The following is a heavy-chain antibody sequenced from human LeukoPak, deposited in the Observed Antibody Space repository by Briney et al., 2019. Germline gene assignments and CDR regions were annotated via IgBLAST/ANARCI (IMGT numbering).Heavy chain of an antibody. CDR2: INHSGST. J-gene: IGHJ5*02. D-gene: IGHD3-22*01. Sequence: SETLSLTXAVYGGSFSGYQWSWIRQPPGKGLEWIGEINHSGSTNYNPSLKSRVNISVDTSKNQFSLKLSSVTAADTAVYYCASTSIYYDSSGYRSWGQGTLVTVSS. CDR1: GGSFSGYQ. CDR3: ASTSIYYDSSGYRS. V-gene: IGHV4-34*01.